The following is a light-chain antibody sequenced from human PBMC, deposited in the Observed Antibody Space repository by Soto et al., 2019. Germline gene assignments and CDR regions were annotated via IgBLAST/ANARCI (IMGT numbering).Light chain of an antibody. Sequence: DIQMTQSPSSLSAVVGDRVSITCRSSQGIATYLNWYQQKPGKAPRPLIYTVSTLESGVPSRFSGNGSVTDFTLTISSVQPEDFATYYCQHSFNTPPYTFGQGTKLEI. CDR1: QGIATY. CDR3: QHSFNTPPYT. V-gene: IGKV1-39*01. CDR2: TVS. J-gene: IGKJ2*01.